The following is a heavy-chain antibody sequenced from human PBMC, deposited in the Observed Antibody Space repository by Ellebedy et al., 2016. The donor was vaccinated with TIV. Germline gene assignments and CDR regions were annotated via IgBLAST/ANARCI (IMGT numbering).Heavy chain of an antibody. D-gene: IGHD4-11*01. CDR3: VRDLTNPVTGDY. CDR2: INPDNGVT. J-gene: IGHJ4*02. V-gene: IGHV1-2*02. CDR1: GYTFTSYY. Sequence: AASVKVSCKASGYTFTSYYVHWVRQAPGQGPEWVGWINPDNGVTVYEQKLQGRVTITGDTSISTVYMELSSLRSDDTAIYYCVRDLTNPVTGDYWGQGTLVFVSS.